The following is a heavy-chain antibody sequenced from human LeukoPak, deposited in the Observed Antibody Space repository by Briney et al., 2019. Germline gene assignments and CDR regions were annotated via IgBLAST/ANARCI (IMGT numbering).Heavy chain of an antibody. D-gene: IGHD6-13*01. CDR2: IYSGGST. CDR1: GFTVSSNY. V-gene: IGHV3-53*01. CDR3: ARYSSSWYSPFDY. J-gene: IGHJ4*02. Sequence: GGSLRLSCAASGFTVSSNYMSWVRQAPGKGLEWVSVIYSGGSTYYADSVKGRFTISRDNPKNTLYLQMNSLRAEDTAVYYCARYSSSWYSPFDYWGQGTLVTVSS.